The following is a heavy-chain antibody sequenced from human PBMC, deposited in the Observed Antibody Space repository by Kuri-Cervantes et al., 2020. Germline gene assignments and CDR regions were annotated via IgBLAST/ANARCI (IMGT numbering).Heavy chain of an antibody. J-gene: IGHJ4*02. Sequence: LSLTCAASGFTFSSYGMHWVRQAPGKGLEWVAVIWYDGSNKYYADSAKGRFTISRDNSKNTLYLQMNSLRAEDTAVYYCARAHGDRLPPGYWGQGTLVTVSS. V-gene: IGHV3-33*01. CDR2: IWYDGSNK. CDR3: ARAHGDRLPPGY. D-gene: IGHD2-21*02. CDR1: GFTFSSYG.